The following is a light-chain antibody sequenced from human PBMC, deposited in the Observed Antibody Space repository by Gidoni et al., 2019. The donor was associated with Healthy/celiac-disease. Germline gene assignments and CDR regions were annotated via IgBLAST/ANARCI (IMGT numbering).Light chain of an antibody. CDR1: SLRSYY. V-gene: IGLV3-19*01. CDR2: GKN. Sequence: SSELPQDPAVSVALGQTVRITCQGDSLRSYYASWDQQKPGQAPVLVIYGKNNRPSGIPDRFSGSSSGNTASLTITGAQAEDEADYYCNSRDSSGNHLVFGGGTKLTVL. CDR3: NSRDSSGNHLV. J-gene: IGLJ2*01.